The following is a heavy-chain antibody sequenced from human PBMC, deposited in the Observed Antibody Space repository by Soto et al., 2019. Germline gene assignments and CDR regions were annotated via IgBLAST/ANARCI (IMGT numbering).Heavy chain of an antibody. CDR2: ITDTGGDA. Sequence: GGSLRLSCVASGLTFGSRAMTWVRQAPGEGLQWVPTITDTGGDANYADSVRGRFVISRDNSKKTLYLQMTSLTAEDSAMYYCARGSTDSYPGSRIFDFWGRGTLVTVSS. D-gene: IGHD3-10*01. V-gene: IGHV3-23*01. CDR3: ARGSTDSYPGSRIFDF. CDR1: GLTFGSRA. J-gene: IGHJ4*02.